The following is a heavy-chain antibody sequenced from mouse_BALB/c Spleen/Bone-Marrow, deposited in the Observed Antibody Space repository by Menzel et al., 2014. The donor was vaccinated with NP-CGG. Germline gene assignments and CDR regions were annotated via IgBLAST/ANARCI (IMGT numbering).Heavy chain of an antibody. CDR1: GFNIKDTY. J-gene: IGHJ2*01. V-gene: IGHV14-3*02. CDR3: ARTAPENFDY. CDR2: IDPANGNT. D-gene: IGHD1-2*01. Sequence: EVQLQESGAELVKPGASVKLSCTASGFNIKDTYMHWVKQRPEQGLEWIGRIDPANGNTKYDPKFQGKATITADTSSNTAYLQLSSLTSEDTAVYYCARTAPENFDYWGQGTTLTVSP.